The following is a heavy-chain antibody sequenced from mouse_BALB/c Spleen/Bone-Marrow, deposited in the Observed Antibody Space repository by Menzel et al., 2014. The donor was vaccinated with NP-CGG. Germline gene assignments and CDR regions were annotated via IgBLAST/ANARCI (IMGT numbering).Heavy chain of an antibody. CDR2: IYPGNVNT. CDR3: ARARITTVGANYAMDY. Sequence: VQLQQSGPELVKPGASVRISCKASGYTFTSYYIHWVKQRPGQGLEWIGWIYPGNVNTKYNEKFKGKATLTADKSSSTAYRQLSSLTSEDSAVYCGARARITTVGANYAMDYGGQGTSVTVSS. CDR1: GYTFTSYY. V-gene: IGHV1S56*01. J-gene: IGHJ4*01. D-gene: IGHD1-1*01.